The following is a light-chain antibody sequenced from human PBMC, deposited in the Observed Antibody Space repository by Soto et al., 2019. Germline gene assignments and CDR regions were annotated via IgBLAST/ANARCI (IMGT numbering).Light chain of an antibody. Sequence: QSVLTQPPSVSGAPGQRVTISCTGSSSNIGAGYDVHWYQQLPGTAPQLLIYHNSDRPSGVPDRFSGAKSGTSASLAITGLQAEDEADYYFQSYDSGLRAFYVFGTGTKLTVL. J-gene: IGLJ1*01. CDR3: QSYDSGLRAFYV. CDR2: HNS. CDR1: SSNIGAGYD. V-gene: IGLV1-40*01.